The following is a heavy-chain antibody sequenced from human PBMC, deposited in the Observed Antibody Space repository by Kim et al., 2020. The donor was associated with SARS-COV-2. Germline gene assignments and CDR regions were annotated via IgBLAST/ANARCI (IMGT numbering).Heavy chain of an antibody. CDR2: IYYSGST. CDR3: ARSPWYQPLPVLFSS. CDR1: GGSISSSSYY. J-gene: IGHJ5*01. Sequence: SETLSLTCTVSGGSISSSSYYWGWIRQPPGKGLEWIGSIYYSGSTYYNPSLKSRFTISLDTSTNQFSLKLRSLTAADTAVYYCARSPWYQPLPVLFSSW. V-gene: IGHV4-39*01. D-gene: IGHD2-2*01.